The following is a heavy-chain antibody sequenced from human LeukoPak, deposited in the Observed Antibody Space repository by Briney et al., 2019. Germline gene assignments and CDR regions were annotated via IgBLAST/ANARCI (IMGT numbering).Heavy chain of an antibody. CDR3: ARDQRYYGSVSYSLGTSGY. D-gene: IGHD3-10*01. Sequence: GASVKVSCKASGYTFTSYGISWVRQAPGQGLEWMGWISAYNGNTNYAQKLQGRVTMTTDTSTSTAYMELRSLRSDDTAVYYCARDQRYYGSVSYSLGTSGYWGQGTLVTVSS. CDR1: GYTFTSYG. J-gene: IGHJ4*02. CDR2: ISAYNGNT. V-gene: IGHV1-18*04.